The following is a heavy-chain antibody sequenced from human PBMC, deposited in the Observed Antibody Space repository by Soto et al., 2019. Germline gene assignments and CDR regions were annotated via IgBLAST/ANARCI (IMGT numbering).Heavy chain of an antibody. V-gene: IGHV3-48*02. J-gene: IGHJ3*02. Sequence: GGSLRLSCAASGFTFSSYSMNWVRQAPGKGLEWVSYISSSSSTIYYADSVKGRFTISRDNAKNSLYLQMNSLRDEDTAVYYCARGFTMVRADPDAFDIWGQGTMVTVSS. CDR2: ISSSSSTI. CDR1: GFTFSSYS. D-gene: IGHD3-10*01. CDR3: ARGFTMVRADPDAFDI.